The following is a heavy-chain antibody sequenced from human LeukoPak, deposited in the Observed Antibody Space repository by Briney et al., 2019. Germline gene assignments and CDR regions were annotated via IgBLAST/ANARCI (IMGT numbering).Heavy chain of an antibody. D-gene: IGHD3-10*01. CDR3: ARSSVRGVIIAPKDY. CDR2: IWYDGSNK. CDR1: GFIFSSYG. Sequence: PGRSLRLSCAASGFIFSSYGMHWVRQAPGKGLEWVAVIWYDGSNKYYADSVKGRFTISRDNSKNTLYLQMNSLRAEDTAVYYCARSSVRGVIIAPKDYWGQGTLVTVSS. V-gene: IGHV3-33*01. J-gene: IGHJ4*02.